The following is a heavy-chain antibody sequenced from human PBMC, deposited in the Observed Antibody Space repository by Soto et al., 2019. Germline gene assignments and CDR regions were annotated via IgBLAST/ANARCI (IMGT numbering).Heavy chain of an antibody. Sequence: QVQLVQSGAEVKKPGASVKVSCKASGYTFTSFYMHWVRQAPGQGPEWMGLINPSGASTTYAQKFQGRVTMTMDTSTTTVYMELSSLSSEDTAVYYCAGAGCGGDCSLDYWGQGTLVTVSS. J-gene: IGHJ4*02. CDR1: GYTFTSFY. CDR3: AGAGCGGDCSLDY. V-gene: IGHV1-46*01. D-gene: IGHD2-21*02. CDR2: INPSGAST.